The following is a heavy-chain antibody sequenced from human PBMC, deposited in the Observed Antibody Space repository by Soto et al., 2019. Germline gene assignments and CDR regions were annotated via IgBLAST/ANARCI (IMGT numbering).Heavy chain of an antibody. V-gene: IGHV4-31*03. CDR1: GGSISSGGYY. CDR3: ARERNYDSSGYSYYYGMDV. Sequence: QVQLQESGPGLVKPSQTLSLTCTVSGGSISSGGYYWSWIRQHPGKGLECIGYIYYSGSTYYNPSLKSRVTISVDTSKNQFSLKLSSVTAADTAVYYCARERNYDSSGYSYYYGMDVWGQGTTVTVSS. J-gene: IGHJ6*02. CDR2: IYYSGST. D-gene: IGHD3-22*01.